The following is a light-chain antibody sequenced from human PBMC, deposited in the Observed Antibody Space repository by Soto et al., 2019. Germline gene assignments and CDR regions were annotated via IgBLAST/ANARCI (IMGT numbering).Light chain of an antibody. CDR2: EVN. V-gene: IGLV2-14*01. CDR3: SSYTNINTRACV. J-gene: IGLJ1*01. Sequence: QSSLTQPASVSGSPGQSITISCTATSSDVGAFNYVSWYQHHPGKAPKLMIYEVNNRPSGFSNRFSGSKSGNTASLTISGLQAEDEADYYCSSYTNINTRACVFGTGTKVTVL. CDR1: SSDVGAFNY.